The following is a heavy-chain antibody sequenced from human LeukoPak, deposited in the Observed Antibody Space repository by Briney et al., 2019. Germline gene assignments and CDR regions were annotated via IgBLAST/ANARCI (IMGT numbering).Heavy chain of an antibody. CDR3: AAWTSSRYFLDAFDI. J-gene: IGHJ3*02. CDR2: ISDIGSI. D-gene: IGHD2/OR15-2a*01. Sequence: SETLSLTCTVSGGSISSYYWSWIRQPPGKGLEWIAYISDIGSINYKPSLKSRVTISLDTSKNQFSLKLSSVTAADTAVYYCAAWTSSRYFLDAFDIWGQGTMVTVSS. CDR1: GGSISSYY. V-gene: IGHV4-59*08.